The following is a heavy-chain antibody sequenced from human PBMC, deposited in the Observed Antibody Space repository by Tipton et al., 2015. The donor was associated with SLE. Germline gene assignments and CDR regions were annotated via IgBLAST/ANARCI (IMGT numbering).Heavy chain of an antibody. CDR3: ARHGGIMVELRGWVDY. J-gene: IGHJ4*02. V-gene: IGHV4-59*08. D-gene: IGHD1-7*01. CDR2: IYYSGST. CDR1: GGSISSHY. Sequence: TLSLTCTVSGGSISSHYWSWIRQPPGKGLEWIGYIYYSGSTNYKPSLQSRVTISVDTSKNQFSLKLSSVTAADTAVYYCARHGGIMVELRGWVDYWGQGTLVTVSS.